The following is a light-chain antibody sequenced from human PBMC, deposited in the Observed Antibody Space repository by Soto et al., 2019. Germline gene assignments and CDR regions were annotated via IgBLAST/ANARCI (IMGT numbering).Light chain of an antibody. CDR1: SSNIGAGYD. V-gene: IGLV1-40*01. CDR2: GNN. Sequence: QSVLTQPPSVSGAPGQRVTISCAGSSSNIGAGYDVHWYQQLPGTAPKLLIYGNNNRPSGVPDRFSGSKSATSASLAITGLQAEDEAEYYCQSYDRSLSGWVFGGGTQLTVL. CDR3: QSYDRSLSGWV. J-gene: IGLJ3*02.